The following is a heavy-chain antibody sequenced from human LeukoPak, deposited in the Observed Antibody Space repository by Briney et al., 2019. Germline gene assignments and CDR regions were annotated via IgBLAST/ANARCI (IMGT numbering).Heavy chain of an antibody. CDR3: ARQGYTASYYFLDF. J-gene: IGHJ4*02. CDR1: GDFFRSYW. V-gene: IGHV4-4*07. D-gene: IGHD1-26*01. Sequence: PSETLSLTCDVSGDFFRSYWWGWVRQPAGRGLEWIGRIYATGSTQFNPSLKSRLTMSMDTSTNQFSLKLTSVTAADTAVYFCARQGYTASYYFLDFWSQGTLVTVPS. CDR2: IYATGST.